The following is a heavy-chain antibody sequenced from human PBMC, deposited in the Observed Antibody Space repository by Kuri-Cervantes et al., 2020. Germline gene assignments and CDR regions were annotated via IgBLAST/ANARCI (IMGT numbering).Heavy chain of an antibody. CDR1: GCTLSSDS. V-gene: IGHV1-18*01. CDR2: INPIFGTT. D-gene: IGHD2-2*01. J-gene: IGHJ3*02. CDR3: ARKSPPGFNSCYDLLCSDAFDI. Sequence: ASVKVSCKAPGCTLSSDSVSWVRQAPGQGLEWMGTINPIFGTTNYAQKLQGRVTMTTDTSTSTAYMELRSLRSDDTAVYYCARKSPPGFNSCYDLLCSDAFDIWGQGTMVTVSS.